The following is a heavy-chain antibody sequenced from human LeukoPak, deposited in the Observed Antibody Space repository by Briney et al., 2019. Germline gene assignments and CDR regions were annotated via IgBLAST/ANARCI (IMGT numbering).Heavy chain of an antibody. CDR1: GVSFSGYY. V-gene: IGHV4-38-2*01. J-gene: IGHJ4*02. CDR3: ARKYYYDTSGLGEFDY. Sequence: SETLSLTCAVYGVSFSGYYWGWIRQPPGKGLEWIGTIYHSGSTYYNPSPKSRVTISLDMTKNHISLKLNSVTVADTAVYYCARKYYYDTSGLGEFDYWGQGTLVTVSS. CDR2: IYHSGST. D-gene: IGHD3-22*01.